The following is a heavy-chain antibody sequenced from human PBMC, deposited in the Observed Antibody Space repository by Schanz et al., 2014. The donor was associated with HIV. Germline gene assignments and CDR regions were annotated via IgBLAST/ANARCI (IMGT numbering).Heavy chain of an antibody. Sequence: VQLVESGGGLVKPGGSLSLSCVASGFTFGDHYMTWIRQAPGKGLEWVAHISGPGSAMSYADSVKGRFTISRDNAKNSLNLQLKSLRAEDTAVYYCAKVGSWSEYFQHWGQGTLVIVSS. CDR1: GFTFGDHY. CDR3: AKVGSWSEYFQH. D-gene: IGHD2-15*01. V-gene: IGHV3-11*01. J-gene: IGHJ1*01. CDR2: ISGPGSAM.